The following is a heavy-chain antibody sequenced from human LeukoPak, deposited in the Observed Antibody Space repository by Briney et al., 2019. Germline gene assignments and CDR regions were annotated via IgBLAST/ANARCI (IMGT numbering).Heavy chain of an antibody. J-gene: IGHJ4*02. CDR3: ASPYSSGWIHFYFAY. Sequence: ASVNVSCKASGYTFTGYDINWVRQATGQGLEWMGWMNPNSGNTGYAQKFQGRVTITRNTSISTAYMELSSLRSEDTAVYYCASPYSSGWIHFYFAYWGQGTLVTVSS. V-gene: IGHV1-8*03. CDR2: MNPNSGNT. CDR1: GYTFTGYD. D-gene: IGHD6-19*01.